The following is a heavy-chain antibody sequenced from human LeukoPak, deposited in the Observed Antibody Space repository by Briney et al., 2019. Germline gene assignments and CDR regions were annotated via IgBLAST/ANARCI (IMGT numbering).Heavy chain of an antibody. J-gene: IGHJ3*02. Sequence: ASVKVSCKASGYTFTGSYMHWVRQAPGQGLEWMGWINPNSGGTNYAQKFQGRVTMTRDTSISTAYMELSRLTSDDTAVYYCARDSAEQLADGFDIWGQGTMVTVSS. CDR3: ARDSAEQLADGFDI. CDR2: INPNSGGT. D-gene: IGHD6-13*01. V-gene: IGHV1-2*02. CDR1: GYTFTGSY.